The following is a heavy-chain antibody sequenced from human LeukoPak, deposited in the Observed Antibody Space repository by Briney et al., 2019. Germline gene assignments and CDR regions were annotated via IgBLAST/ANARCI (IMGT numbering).Heavy chain of an antibody. Sequence: SETLSLTCTVSGGSISSYYWGWIRQPPGKGLEWIGSIYYSGSTYYNPSLKSRVTISVDTSKNQFSLKLSSVTAADTAVYYCARHVGQQWLEPGDAFDIWGQGTMVTVSS. CDR2: IYYSGST. CDR3: ARHVGQQWLEPGDAFDI. D-gene: IGHD6-19*01. V-gene: IGHV4-39*01. J-gene: IGHJ3*02. CDR1: GGSISSYY.